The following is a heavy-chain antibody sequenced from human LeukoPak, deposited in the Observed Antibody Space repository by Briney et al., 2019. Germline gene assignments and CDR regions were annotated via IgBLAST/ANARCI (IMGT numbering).Heavy chain of an antibody. J-gene: IGHJ5*02. V-gene: IGHV4-59*01. CDR2: IYYSGDT. CDR1: GGSISSSY. D-gene: IGHD3-16*01. Sequence: SETLSLTCTVSGGSISSSYWTWIRQPPGKGLEWIAYIYYSGDTKYNPSLKSRVTISMDTSKSQFSLNLSSVTAADTAVYYCARYLGNGWFDPWGQGTLVTVSS. CDR3: ARYLGNGWFDP.